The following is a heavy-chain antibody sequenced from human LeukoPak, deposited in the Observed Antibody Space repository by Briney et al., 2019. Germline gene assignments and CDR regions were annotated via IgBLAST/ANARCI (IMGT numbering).Heavy chain of an antibody. V-gene: IGHV4-39*07. Sequence: SETLSLTCTVSGDSISSNHYFWGWIRQPPGKGLEWIGSIDYSWSAYYNPSLKSRVTISVDKSKNQFSLKLSSVTAADTAVYYCARDSGDSSSWYGWGQGTLVTVSS. CDR1: GDSISSNHYF. CDR2: IDYSWSA. CDR3: ARDSGDSSSWYG. J-gene: IGHJ4*02. D-gene: IGHD6-13*01.